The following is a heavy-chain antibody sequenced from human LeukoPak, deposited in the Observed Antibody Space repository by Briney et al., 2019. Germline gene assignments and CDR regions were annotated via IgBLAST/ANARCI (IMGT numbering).Heavy chain of an antibody. CDR2: ISWNSYTI. CDR1: GFTFDDYA. D-gene: IGHD6-13*01. J-gene: IGHJ3*01. Sequence: QTGGSLRLSCAASGFTFDDYAMHWVRQVPGQGLEWVSSISWNSYTIGYADSVKGRFTISRDNAKNSLYLQMNSLRVEDTALYYCAKDSSSSCSDAFDFWGQGTMVTVSS. V-gene: IGHV3-9*01. CDR3: AKDSSSSCSDAFDF.